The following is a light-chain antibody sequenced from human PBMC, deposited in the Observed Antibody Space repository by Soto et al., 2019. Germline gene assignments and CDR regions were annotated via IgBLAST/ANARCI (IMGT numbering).Light chain of an antibody. V-gene: IGLV2-14*01. CDR3: SSYTITSTRYV. Sequence: QSVLTQPASVTGSPGQSISITCPGTSSDVGGYNYVSWYQQHPGKAPKLMIYDVSNRPSGVSNRFSGSKSGNTASLTISGLQAADETDYYCSSYTITSTRYVFGTGTKVTVL. CDR1: SSDVGGYNY. CDR2: DVS. J-gene: IGLJ1*01.